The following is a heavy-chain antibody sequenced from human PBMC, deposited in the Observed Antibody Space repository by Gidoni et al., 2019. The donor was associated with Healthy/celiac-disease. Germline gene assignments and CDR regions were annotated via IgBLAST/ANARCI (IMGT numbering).Heavy chain of an antibody. J-gene: IGHJ6*04. D-gene: IGHD6-19*01. CDR1: GYPFTSYG. Sequence: HVQLLPSVAEVPKPGAAVKGSCKPSGYPFTSYGISWVRQARGQGLEWVGWISAYNGNRNDAQKLQCRVNMTTDTSTSTAYMELRRLRSDDTAVYYCARASYSSGWFWDVWGKGTTVTVSS. V-gene: IGHV1-18*01. CDR2: ISAYNGNR. CDR3: ARASYSSGWFWDV.